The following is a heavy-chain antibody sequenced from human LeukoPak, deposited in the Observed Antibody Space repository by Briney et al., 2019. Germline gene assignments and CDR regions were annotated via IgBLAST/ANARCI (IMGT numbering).Heavy chain of an antibody. Sequence: SETLSLTCAVYGGSFSGYYWSWIRQPPGKGLEWIGEINHSGSTNYNPSLKSRVTISVDTSKNQFSLKLSSVTAADTAVYYCARGNLVDYWGQGTLVTVSS. D-gene: IGHD1-20*01. CDR1: GGSFSGYY. J-gene: IGHJ4*02. CDR2: INHSGST. CDR3: ARGNLVDY. V-gene: IGHV4-34*01.